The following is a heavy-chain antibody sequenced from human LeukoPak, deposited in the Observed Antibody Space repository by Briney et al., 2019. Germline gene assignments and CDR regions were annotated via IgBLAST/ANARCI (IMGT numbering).Heavy chain of an antibody. V-gene: IGHV4-61*01. CDR2: IYYSGST. Sequence: SETLSLTCTVSGGSMSSGYYYWSWIRQPPGKGLEWIGYIYYSGSTNYNPSLKSRVTISVDTSKNQFSLKLSSVTAADTAVYYCARSEKGSYYGSVGYWGQGTLVTVSS. CDR3: ARSEKGSYYGSVGY. J-gene: IGHJ4*02. D-gene: IGHD1-26*01. CDR1: GGSMSSGYYY.